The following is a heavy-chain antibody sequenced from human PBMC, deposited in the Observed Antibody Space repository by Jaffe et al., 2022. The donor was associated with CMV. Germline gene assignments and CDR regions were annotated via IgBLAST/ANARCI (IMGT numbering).Heavy chain of an antibody. D-gene: IGHD2-2*01. CDR1: GFTFSSYS. Sequence: EVQLVESGGGLVKPGGSLRLSCAASGFTFSSYSMNWVRQAPGKGLEWVSSISSSSSYIYYADSVKGRFTISRDNAKNSLYLQMNSLRAEDTAVYYCAREYCSSTSCSAEEYYMDVWGKGTTVTVSS. CDR2: ISSSSSYI. J-gene: IGHJ6*03. V-gene: IGHV3-21*01. CDR3: AREYCSSTSCSAEEYYMDV.